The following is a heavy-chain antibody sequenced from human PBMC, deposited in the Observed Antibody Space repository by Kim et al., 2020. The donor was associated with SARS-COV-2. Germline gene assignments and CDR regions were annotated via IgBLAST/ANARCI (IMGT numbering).Heavy chain of an antibody. V-gene: IGHV3-30*02. CDR3: AKDSRRDWMGATEPI. Sequence: DTVKGRFTISRDNSKNTLYLQMNSLRAEDTAVYYCAKDSRRDWMGATEPIWGQGTMVTVSS. J-gene: IGHJ3*02. D-gene: IGHD1-26*01.